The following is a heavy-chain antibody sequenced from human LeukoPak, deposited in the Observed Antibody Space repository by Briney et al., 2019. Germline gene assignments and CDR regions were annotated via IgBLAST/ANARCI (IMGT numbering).Heavy chain of an antibody. D-gene: IGHD3-3*01. J-gene: IGHJ3*02. V-gene: IGHV3-49*04. CDR3: TADQYDFWSGYSNDAFDI. Sequence: PGGSLRLSCTASGFTFGDYAMSWVRQAPGKGLEWVGFIRSKAYGGTTEYAASVKGRFTISRDDSKSIAYLQMNSLKTEDTAVYYCTADQYDFWSGYSNDAFDIWGQGTMVTVSS. CDR1: GFTFGDYA. CDR2: IRSKAYGGTT.